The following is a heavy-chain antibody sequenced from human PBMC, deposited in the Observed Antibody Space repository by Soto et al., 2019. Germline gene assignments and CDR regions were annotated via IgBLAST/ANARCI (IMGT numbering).Heavy chain of an antibody. CDR2: IYYSGST. V-gene: IGHV4-39*01. J-gene: IGHJ6*02. Sequence: QLQLQESGPGLVKPSETLSLTCTVSGGSISSSSYYWGWIRQPPGKGLEWIGSIYYSGSTYYNPSLKSRVTIYVDTSKNPFSLKLSSVTAADTAVYYCARHGEAAAGTIGYYYYGMDVWGQGTTVTVSS. D-gene: IGHD6-13*01. CDR3: ARHGEAAAGTIGYYYYGMDV. CDR1: GGSISSSSYY.